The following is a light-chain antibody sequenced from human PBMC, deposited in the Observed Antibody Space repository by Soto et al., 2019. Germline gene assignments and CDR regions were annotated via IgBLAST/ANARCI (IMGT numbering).Light chain of an antibody. CDR1: SSDVGSYNR. Sequence: QSVLTQPASVSGSPGQSITISCTGTSSDVGSYNRVSWYQHHPGKAPKFLIYEGTKRPSGVSNRFSGSKSGNTASLTISGLQAEDEADYYCCSYAGSSTYVFGTGTKVTVL. CDR3: CSYAGSSTYV. J-gene: IGLJ1*01. V-gene: IGLV2-23*01. CDR2: EGT.